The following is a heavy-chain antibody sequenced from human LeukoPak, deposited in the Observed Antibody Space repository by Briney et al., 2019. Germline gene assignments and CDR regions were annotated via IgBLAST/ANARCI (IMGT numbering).Heavy chain of an antibody. J-gene: IGHJ4*02. D-gene: IGHD5-12*01. V-gene: IGHV3-48*03. CDR3: AKDPDYDYYFDY. Sequence: SGGSLRLSCAASGFTFSSSEINWVRQAPGKGLEWVSYISSSGSTIYYADSVKGRFTISRDNAKNSLYLQMNSLRAEDTAVYYCAKDPDYDYYFDYWGQGTLVTVSS. CDR2: ISSSGSTI. CDR1: GFTFSSSE.